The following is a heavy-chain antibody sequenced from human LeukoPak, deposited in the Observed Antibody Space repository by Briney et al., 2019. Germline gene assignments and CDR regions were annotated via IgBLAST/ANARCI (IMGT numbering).Heavy chain of an antibody. CDR2: IIGSGGST. Sequence: GGSLRLSCAASGFTFNNAWMSWVRQAPGKGLEWVSSIIGSGGSTFYADSVKGRFTISRDNSKNTLYLQMNSLRAEDTAVYYCAKRYYDSSGYYKSYYFDYWGQGTLVTVSS. V-gene: IGHV3-23*01. D-gene: IGHD3-22*01. CDR3: AKRYYDSSGYYKSYYFDY. CDR1: GFTFNNAW. J-gene: IGHJ4*02.